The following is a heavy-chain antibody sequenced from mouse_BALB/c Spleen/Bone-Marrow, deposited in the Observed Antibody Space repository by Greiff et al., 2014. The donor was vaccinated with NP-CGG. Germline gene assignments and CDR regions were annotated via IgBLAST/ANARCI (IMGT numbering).Heavy chain of an antibody. CDR2: IDPANGDT. Sequence: EVKLQESGAELAKPGASVKLSCTASGFNIKDTYMHWVKQRPEQGLKWIGRIDPANGDTKYDPKFQGKATITADTSSNTAYLQLSSLTSEDTAVYYCTKPSFYYGSSYWYFDVWGAGTTVTVSS. D-gene: IGHD1-1*01. CDR1: GFNIKDTY. J-gene: IGHJ1*01. V-gene: IGHV14-3*02. CDR3: TKPSFYYGSSYWYFDV.